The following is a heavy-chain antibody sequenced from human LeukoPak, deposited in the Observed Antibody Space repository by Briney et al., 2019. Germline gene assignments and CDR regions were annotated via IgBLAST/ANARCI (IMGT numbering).Heavy chain of an antibody. CDR3: ARGDLWLGH. V-gene: IGHV3-7*01. CDR2: IKSDGGEE. CDR1: GFIFSSYW. Sequence: PGGSLRLSCATSGFIFSSYWMCWVRQAPGKGLEWVANIKSDGGEEYYGDSVKGRFTISRDNAKNSLYLQMNSLRVEGTAVYYCARGDLWLGHWGQGSLVTVSS. D-gene: IGHD3-10*01. J-gene: IGHJ4*02.